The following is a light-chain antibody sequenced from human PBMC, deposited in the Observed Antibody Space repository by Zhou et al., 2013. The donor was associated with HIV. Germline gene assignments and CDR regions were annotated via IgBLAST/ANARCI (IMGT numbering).Light chain of an antibody. CDR1: QSISSY. V-gene: IGKV1-39*01. Sequence: DIQMTQSPSSLSASVGDRVTITCRASQSISSYLNWYQQKPGKAPKLLIYAASSLQSGVPSRFSGSGSGTDFTLTISSLQPEDFATYYCQQYTTIPWTFGPGTKVEVK. CDR2: AAS. CDR3: QQYTTIPWT. J-gene: IGKJ1*01.